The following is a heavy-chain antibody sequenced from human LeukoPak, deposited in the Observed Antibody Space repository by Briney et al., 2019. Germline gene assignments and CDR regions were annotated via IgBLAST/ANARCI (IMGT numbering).Heavy chain of an antibody. V-gene: IGHV3-30*01. Sequence: PGGSLRLSCAASGFSFSSYSVHWVRQAPGKGLEWVALISYDGSNRYYSDSVKGRSTISRDNSKSTLYLQLNSLRVEDTAVYYCARVGRMWQPLGYYFAYWGEGTLVTVSS. J-gene: IGHJ4*02. D-gene: IGHD5-12*01. CDR3: ARVGRMWQPLGYYFAY. CDR1: GFSFSSYS. CDR2: ISYDGSNR.